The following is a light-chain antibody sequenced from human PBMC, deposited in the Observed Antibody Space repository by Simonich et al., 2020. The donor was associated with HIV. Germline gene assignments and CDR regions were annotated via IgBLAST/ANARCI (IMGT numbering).Light chain of an antibody. CDR1: QSIRSY. CDR2: AAS. V-gene: IGKV1-39*01. CDR3: HQSYSNPRT. J-gene: IGKJ2*01. Sequence: DIQMTQSPSSLSATVGDRVPVACRTSQSIRSYLNWYQQKPGKAPKLLIYAASSLQSVVPSRFSGSGSGTDFTLTINSLQPEDFATYYCHQSYSNPRTFGQGTKLEIK.